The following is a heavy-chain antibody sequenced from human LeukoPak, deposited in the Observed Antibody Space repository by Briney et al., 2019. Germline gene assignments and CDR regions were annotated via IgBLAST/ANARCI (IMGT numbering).Heavy chain of an antibody. CDR1: GFTFSSYS. V-gene: IGHV3-48*01. CDR3: ARDQWDYDYRKYFFDY. Sequence: GGSLRLSCAASGFTFSSYSMNWVRQAPGKGLEWISYISSSSSTIYYADSVKGRFTMSRDNAKNSLYLQMNSLRAEDTAVYYCARDQWDYDYRKYFFDYWGRGTLVTVSS. D-gene: IGHD4-11*01. CDR2: ISSSSSTI. J-gene: IGHJ4*02.